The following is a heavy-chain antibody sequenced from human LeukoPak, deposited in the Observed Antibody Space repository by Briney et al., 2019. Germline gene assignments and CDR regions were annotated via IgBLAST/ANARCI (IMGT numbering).Heavy chain of an antibody. CDR1: GYTFSSYG. CDR3: TRRKYGADYHGMDV. J-gene: IGHJ6*02. D-gene: IGHD4/OR15-4a*01. V-gene: IGHV1-18*01. Sequence: GASVKVSCKASGYTFSSYGINWVRLAPGRGPEWMASINPQKRDTHYAQKFQGRVTVTAGTSTNTAYMELRSLRSDDTAIYYCTRRKYGADYHGMDVWGQGTTVTVSS. CDR2: INPQKRDT.